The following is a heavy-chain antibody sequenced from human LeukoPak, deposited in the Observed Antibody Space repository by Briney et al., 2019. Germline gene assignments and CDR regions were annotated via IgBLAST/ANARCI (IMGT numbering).Heavy chain of an antibody. CDR3: ARDPSGSSTTSFDY. CDR1: GFTFSTYW. J-gene: IGHJ4*02. V-gene: IGHV3-74*01. D-gene: IGHD1/OR15-1a*01. Sequence: AGSLRLSCAASGFTFSTYWMHWVRQAPGKGLVWVSRINSDGSSTSYADSVKGRFTISRDNAKNTLYLQMNTLRVEDTAVYYCARDPSGSSTTSFDYWGQGALVTVSS. CDR2: INSDGSST.